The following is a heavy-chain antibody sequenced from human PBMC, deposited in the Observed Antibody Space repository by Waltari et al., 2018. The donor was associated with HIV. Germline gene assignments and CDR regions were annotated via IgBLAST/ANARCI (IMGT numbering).Heavy chain of an antibody. CDR3: AKGASGWSPGY. D-gene: IGHD6-19*01. Sequence: QVQLVESGGGMVQPGRSLRLSCAASGFTFSSYAMHWVRQAPGKGWEWGAVISYYGDNKYYADSVKGRFTSSRDNSKNTLYLQMNSLRAEDTAVYYCAKGASGWSPGYWGQGTLVTVSS. CDR1: GFTFSSYA. CDR2: ISYYGDNK. V-gene: IGHV3-30*18. J-gene: IGHJ4*02.